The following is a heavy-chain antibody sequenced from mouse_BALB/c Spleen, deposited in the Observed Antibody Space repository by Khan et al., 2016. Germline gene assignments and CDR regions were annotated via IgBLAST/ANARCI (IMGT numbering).Heavy chain of an antibody. D-gene: IGHD1-1*01. CDR2: INSNGGST. J-gene: IGHJ2*01. CDR1: GFTFSSYG. CDR3: ARGGLRWVAY. V-gene: IGHV5-6-3*01. Sequence: EVQLVESGGGLVQPGGSLKLSCAASGFTFSSYGMSWVRQTPDKRLELVTTINSNGGSTYYPDSVKGRFTISRDNATNTLYLQMSSLKSEDTAMYYGARGGLRWVAYWGQGTTLTVSS.